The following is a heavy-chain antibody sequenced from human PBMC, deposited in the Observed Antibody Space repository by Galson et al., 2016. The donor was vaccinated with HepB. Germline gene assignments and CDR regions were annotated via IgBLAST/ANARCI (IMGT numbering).Heavy chain of an antibody. CDR2: ISEDGRAT. CDR1: GFTFSTHW. J-gene: IGHJ5*02. Sequence: SLRLSCAASGFTFSTHWMHWVRQAPGKGLVCVSRISEDGRATNYADSVKGRFAISRDNSKDTVYLQMITLTAADTAVYYCSGGELARGFDPWGQGSLVTVSS. CDR3: SGGELARGFDP. V-gene: IGHV3-74*01. D-gene: IGHD5-24*01.